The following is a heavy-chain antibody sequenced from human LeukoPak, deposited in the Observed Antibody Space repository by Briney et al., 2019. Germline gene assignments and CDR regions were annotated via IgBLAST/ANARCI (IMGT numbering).Heavy chain of an antibody. CDR1: GFTFSSYA. D-gene: IGHD2-2*01. CDR2: ISYDGSNK. CDR3: ARDTPSGTVVVPADAFDI. V-gene: IGHV3-30-3*01. Sequence: GGSLRLSCAASGFTFSSYAMHWVRQAPGKGLERVAVISYDGSNKYYADSVKGRFTISRDNSKNTLYLQMNSLRAEDTAVYYCARDTPSGTVVVPADAFDIWGQGTMVTVSS. J-gene: IGHJ3*02.